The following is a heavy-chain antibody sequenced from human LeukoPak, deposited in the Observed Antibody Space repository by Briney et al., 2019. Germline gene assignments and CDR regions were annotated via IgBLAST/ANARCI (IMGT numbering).Heavy chain of an antibody. CDR1: ELTVSSSY. V-gene: IGHV3-53*01. CDR3: ANHIGWYYDSSGYYWDY. CDR2: IYSGGST. J-gene: IGHJ4*02. Sequence: GGSLRLSCAASELTVSSSYMSWVRQAPGKGLEWVSVIYSGGSTYYADSVKGRFTISRDNSKNTLYLQMNSLRAEDTAVYYCANHIGWYYDSSGYYWDYWGQGTLVTVSS. D-gene: IGHD3-22*01.